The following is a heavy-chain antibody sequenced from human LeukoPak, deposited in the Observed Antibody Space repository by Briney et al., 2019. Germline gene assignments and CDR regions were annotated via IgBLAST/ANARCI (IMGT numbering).Heavy chain of an antibody. D-gene: IGHD3-10*01. CDR1: GGSFSGYY. J-gene: IGHJ5*02. Sequence: SETLSLTCAVYGGSFSGYYWSWVRQPPGKGLEWIGEINHSGSTNYNPSLKSRVTISVDTSKNQFSLKLSSVTAADTAVYYCARGGRFGPRSWFDPWGQGTLVTASS. CDR2: INHSGST. V-gene: IGHV4-34*01. CDR3: ARGGRFGPRSWFDP.